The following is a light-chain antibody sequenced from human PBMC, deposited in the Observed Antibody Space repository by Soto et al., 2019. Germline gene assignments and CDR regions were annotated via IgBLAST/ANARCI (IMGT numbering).Light chain of an antibody. CDR3: HQSNTHRAWT. Sequence: DIQMTQSPSTLSASVGDRVTITCRASQSISSWLAWYQQKPGKAPNLLIHKASTLLSGVPSRFSGSGSGTEFTLTISSLHPADFATYYCHQSNTHRAWTFGQGTKVEIK. J-gene: IGKJ1*01. CDR2: KAS. V-gene: IGKV1-5*03. CDR1: QSISSW.